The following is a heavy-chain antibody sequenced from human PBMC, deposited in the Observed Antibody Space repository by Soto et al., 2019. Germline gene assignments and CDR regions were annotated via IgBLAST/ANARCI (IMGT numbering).Heavy chain of an antibody. V-gene: IGHV3-72*01. CDR1: GLTFSDRY. CDR2: IRKKTNSSTT. CDR3: TTVTKVDYYFDY. J-gene: IGHJ4*02. D-gene: IGHD4-17*01. Sequence: EVQLVESGGGLVQPGGSLRLSCAASGLTFSDRYMDWVRQAPGKGLEWVGRIRKKTNSSTTEYAASVKGRFIISRDDSTNSLYLQMSSMKTEDTAVYYCTTVTKVDYYFDYWGQGTLVTVSS.